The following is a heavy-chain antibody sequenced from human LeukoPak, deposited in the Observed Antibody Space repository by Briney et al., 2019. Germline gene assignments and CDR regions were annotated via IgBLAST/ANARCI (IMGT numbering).Heavy chain of an antibody. CDR3: ARELPYYYGSGGDYYGMDV. D-gene: IGHD3-10*01. J-gene: IGHJ6*02. CDR1: GFTFSSYS. Sequence: GGSLRLSCAASGFTFSSYSMNWVRQAPGKGLEWVSSISSSSSYIYYADSVKGRFTISRDNAKNSLYLQMNSLRAEDTAVYYCARELPYYYGSGGDYYGMDVWGQGTTVTVSS. V-gene: IGHV3-21*04. CDR2: ISSSSSYI.